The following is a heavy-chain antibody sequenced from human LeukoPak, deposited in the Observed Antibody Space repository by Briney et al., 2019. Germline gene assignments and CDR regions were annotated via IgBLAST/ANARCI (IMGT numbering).Heavy chain of an antibody. CDR3: ARGRGWYRLDY. CDR1: GFTFGSYW. Sequence: PGGSLRLSCTASGFTFGSYWMNWVRQAPGKGLEWVAIIKGDGSDKNYVESVKGRFTVSRDNAKNSLYLQMNSLRAEDTAVYYCARGRGWYRLDYWGQGTLVTVSS. J-gene: IGHJ4*02. CDR2: IKGDGSDK. D-gene: IGHD6-19*01. V-gene: IGHV3-7*01.